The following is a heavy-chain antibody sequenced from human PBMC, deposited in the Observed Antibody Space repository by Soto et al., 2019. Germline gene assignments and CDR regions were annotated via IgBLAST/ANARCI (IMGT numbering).Heavy chain of an antibody. CDR2: ISAGSGNT. D-gene: IGHD2-2*01. J-gene: IGHJ4*02. CDR1: GFSFSSHA. CDR3: ARQKLKSSTWYGSLDS. V-gene: IGHV3-23*01. Sequence: EVHLLESGGGFVQPGGSLRLSCVASGFSFSSHAMTWVRQARGKGLEWVSVISAGSGNTYYAESVKGRFTVSRDNSKNTLWLQMDSLRVEDTGLYYCARQKLKSSTWYGSLDSWGQGTLVTVSS.